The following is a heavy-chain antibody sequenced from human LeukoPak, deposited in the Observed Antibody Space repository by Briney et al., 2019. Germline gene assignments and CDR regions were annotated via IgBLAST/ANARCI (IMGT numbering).Heavy chain of an antibody. J-gene: IGHJ4*02. Sequence: SETLSLTCTVSGGSISSYYRSWIRQPPGKGLEWIGYIYYSGSTNYNPSLKSRVTISVDTSKNQFSLKLSSVTAADTAVYYCARGAAATDYWGQGTLVTVSS. CDR1: GGSISSYY. V-gene: IGHV4-59*01. CDR2: IYYSGST. CDR3: ARGAAATDY. D-gene: IGHD2-2*01.